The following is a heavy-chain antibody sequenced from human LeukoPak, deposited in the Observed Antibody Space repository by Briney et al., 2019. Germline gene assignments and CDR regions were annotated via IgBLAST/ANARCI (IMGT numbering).Heavy chain of an antibody. CDR3: ARVAGYCSGGSCYGGSPDAFDI. Sequence: ASVKVSCKASGYTLTNYYMHWVRQAPGQGLEWMGWINPNSGGTNYAQKFQGRVTMTRDTSISTAYIELSRMRSDDTAVYYCARVAGYCSGGSCYGGSPDAFDIWGQGTMVTVSS. J-gene: IGHJ3*02. CDR1: GYTLTNYY. CDR2: INPNSGGT. V-gene: IGHV1-2*02. D-gene: IGHD2-15*01.